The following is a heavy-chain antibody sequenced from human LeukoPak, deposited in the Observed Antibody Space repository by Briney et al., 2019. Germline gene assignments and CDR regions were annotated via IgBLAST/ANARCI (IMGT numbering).Heavy chain of an antibody. V-gene: IGHV3-30-3*01. D-gene: IGHD6-13*01. CDR2: ISYDGSNK. J-gene: IGHJ4*02. CDR3: ASNPGIAAAGTGFVDY. CDR1: GFTFSSYA. Sequence: GGSLRLSCAASGFTFSSYAMHWVRQAPGKGLEWVAVISYDGSNKYYADSVKGRFTISRDNSKNTLYLQMNSLRAEDTAVYYCASNPGIAAAGTGFVDYWGQGTLVTVSS.